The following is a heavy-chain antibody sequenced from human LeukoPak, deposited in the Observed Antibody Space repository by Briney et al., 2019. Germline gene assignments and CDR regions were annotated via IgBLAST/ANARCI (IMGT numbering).Heavy chain of an antibody. CDR2: IIPIFGTA. CDR3: ARGPLNYDILTGYYTNYYYYMDV. Sequence: SVKVSCKASGGTFSSYAISWVRQAPGQGLEWMGGIIPIFGTANYAQKFQGRVTITADKSTSTAYMELSSLRSEDTAVYYCARGPLNYDILTGYYTNYYYYMDVWGKGTTVTVSS. V-gene: IGHV1-69*06. J-gene: IGHJ6*03. CDR1: GGTFSSYA. D-gene: IGHD3-9*01.